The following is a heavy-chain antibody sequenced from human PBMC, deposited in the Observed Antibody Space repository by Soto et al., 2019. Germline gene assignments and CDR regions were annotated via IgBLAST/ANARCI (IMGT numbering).Heavy chain of an antibody. V-gene: IGHV1-18*01. CDR2: ISAYNGNT. CDR3: ASGGTYYYGSGSYYPASFDI. Sequence: ASVKVSCKASGYTFTSYGISWVRQAPGQGLEWMGWISAYNGNTNYAQKLQGRVTMTTDTSTSTAYMELRSLRSDDTAVYYCASGGTYYYGSGSYYPASFDIWGQGTMVTV. D-gene: IGHD3-10*01. J-gene: IGHJ3*02. CDR1: GYTFTSYG.